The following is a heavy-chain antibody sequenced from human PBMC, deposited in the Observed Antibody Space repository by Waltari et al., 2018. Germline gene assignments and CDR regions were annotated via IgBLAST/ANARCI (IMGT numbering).Heavy chain of an antibody. CDR1: GGSFSGYY. Sequence: QVQLQQWGAGLLKPSETLSLTCAVYGGSFSGYYWTWIRQPPGKGLEWIGEIKHRGSTNDNPSLKSRVTISVETSKNQFSLKLSSVTAADTAVYYCARGSNSGYYYYWGQGTLVTVSS. J-gene: IGHJ4*02. CDR3: ARGSNSGYYYY. D-gene: IGHD3-22*01. V-gene: IGHV4-34*01. CDR2: IKHRGST.